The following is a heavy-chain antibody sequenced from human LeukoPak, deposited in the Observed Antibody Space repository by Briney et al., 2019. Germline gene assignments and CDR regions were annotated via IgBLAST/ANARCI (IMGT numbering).Heavy chain of an antibody. D-gene: IGHD3-22*01. CDR2: ISSSSSTI. Sequence: PGGSLRLSCAASGFTFSSYSMNWVRQTPGKGLEWVSYISSSSSTIYYADSVKGRFTISRDNAKNSLYLQMNSLRAEDTAVYYCARGDYGHHYDSSGYGRFDYWGQGTLVTVSS. J-gene: IGHJ4*02. CDR3: ARGDYGHHYDSSGYGRFDY. CDR1: GFTFSSYS. V-gene: IGHV3-48*01.